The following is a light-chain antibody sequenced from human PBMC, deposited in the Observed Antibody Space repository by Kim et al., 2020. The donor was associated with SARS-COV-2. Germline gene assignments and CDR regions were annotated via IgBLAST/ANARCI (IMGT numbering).Light chain of an antibody. Sequence: ASVVDSVPTYRRASQSMSSWLAWYQQKPGKAPKLLIYGASSVERGVPSRFSGSRSGTEFTLTINSLQPDDFATYYCQQYKSYPYTFGQETKLEI. CDR2: GAS. CDR3: QQYKSYPYT. J-gene: IGKJ2*01. V-gene: IGKV1-5*01. CDR1: QSMSSW.